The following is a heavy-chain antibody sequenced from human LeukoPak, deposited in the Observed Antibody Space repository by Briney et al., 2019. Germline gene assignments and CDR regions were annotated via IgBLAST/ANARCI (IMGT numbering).Heavy chain of an antibody. D-gene: IGHD3-16*01. CDR2: LQNDGSTT. J-gene: IGHJ4*02. V-gene: IGHV3-74*01. CDR1: GFSLRNYW. Sequence: GGSLRLSCAASGFSLRNYWMHWVRQGPGKGPVWVSLLQNDGSTTDYADSVKGRFTISRDNARNSLYLQMNSLRAEDTAVYYCIRDLFDDYSLDYWGQGALVTVSS. CDR3: IRDLFDDYSLDY.